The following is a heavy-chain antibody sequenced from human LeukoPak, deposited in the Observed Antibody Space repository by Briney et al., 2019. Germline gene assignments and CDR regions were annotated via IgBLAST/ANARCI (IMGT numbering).Heavy chain of an antibody. D-gene: IGHD3-3*01. J-gene: IGHJ3*02. CDR3: AKVFRFLELFAI. Sequence: PGGSLRLSCAASGFTFSSYGMHWVRQAPGKGLEWVAFIRYDGSNKYYADSVKGRFTISRDNSKNTLYLQMNSLRAEDTAVYYCAKVFRFLELFAIWGQGTMVTVSS. CDR1: GFTFSSYG. V-gene: IGHV3-30*02. CDR2: IRYDGSNK.